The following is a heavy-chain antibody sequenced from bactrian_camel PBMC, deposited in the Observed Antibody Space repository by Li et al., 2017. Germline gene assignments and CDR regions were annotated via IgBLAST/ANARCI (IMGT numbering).Heavy chain of an antibody. D-gene: IGHD6*01. CDR1: GFTFSNYA. Sequence: DVQLVESGGGLVQPGGSLRLSCAASGFTFSNYAMNWVRQAPGKGLEWVSSINSGGASTYYADSVNGRFTISRDNAKNTLYLQLNSLKTEDTAMYYCAKHGGWYGLWKWEYDYWGQGTQVTVS. CDR2: INSGGAST. J-gene: IGHJ4*01. CDR3: AKHGGWYGLWKWEYDY. V-gene: IGHV3S40*01.